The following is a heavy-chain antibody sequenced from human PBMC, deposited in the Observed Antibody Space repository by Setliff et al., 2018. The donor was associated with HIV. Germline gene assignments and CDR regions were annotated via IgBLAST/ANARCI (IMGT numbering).Heavy chain of an antibody. J-gene: IGHJ6*03. CDR2: IYIYNSGST. D-gene: IGHD1-7*01. CDR1: GGSFSGYY. Sequence: SETLSLTCSVSGGSFSGYYWSWIRQPPGKGLEWIGYIYIYNSGSTNYNPSLTSRVTISADTSRNQFSLKLTPVTAADTAIYYCARGDGTKYYYYYYMDVWGKGTTVTVSS. V-gene: IGHV4-59*01. CDR3: ARGDGTKYYYYYYMDV.